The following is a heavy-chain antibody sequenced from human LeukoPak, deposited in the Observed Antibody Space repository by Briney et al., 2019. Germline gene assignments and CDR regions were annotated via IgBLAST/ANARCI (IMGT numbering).Heavy chain of an antibody. J-gene: IGHJ1*01. D-gene: IGHD2-15*01. Sequence: GASVKVSCKASGGTFSSYAISWVRQAPGQGLEWMGRIIPIFGTANYAQKFQGRVTITTDESTSTAYKELSSLRSEDTAVYYCASSAVVAAPGDFQHWGQGTLVTVSS. CDR3: ASSAVVAAPGDFQH. CDR1: GGTFSSYA. CDR2: IIPIFGTA. V-gene: IGHV1-69*05.